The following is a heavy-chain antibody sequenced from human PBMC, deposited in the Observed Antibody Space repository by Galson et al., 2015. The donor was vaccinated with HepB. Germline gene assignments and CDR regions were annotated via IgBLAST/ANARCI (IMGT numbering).Heavy chain of an antibody. CDR3: ARVGRITMIRYGMDV. J-gene: IGHJ6*02. Sequence: SLRLSCAASGFTFSSYWMHWVRQAPGKGLVWVSRINSDGSSTSYADSVKGRFTISRDNAKNTLYLQMNSLRAEDTAVYYCARVGRITMIRYGMDVWGQGTTVTVSS. D-gene: IGHD3-10*01. V-gene: IGHV3-74*01. CDR1: GFTFSSYW. CDR2: INSDGSST.